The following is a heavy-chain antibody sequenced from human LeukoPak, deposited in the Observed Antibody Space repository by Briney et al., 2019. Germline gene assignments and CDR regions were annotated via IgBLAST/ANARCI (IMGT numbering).Heavy chain of an antibody. CDR1: GFIFTNYF. Sequence: GGSLRLSCAASGFIFTNYFMSWVRQAPGKGLEWVASIKHDGSEKYYVDSVRGRFTISRDNTMNSLYLQMDSLRVEDTAFYYCAKDNRRHYTSGPNPDSLHWGQGALVTVSS. V-gene: IGHV3-7*03. CDR3: AKDNRRHYTSGPNPDSLH. D-gene: IGHD6-19*01. J-gene: IGHJ4*02. CDR2: IKHDGSEK.